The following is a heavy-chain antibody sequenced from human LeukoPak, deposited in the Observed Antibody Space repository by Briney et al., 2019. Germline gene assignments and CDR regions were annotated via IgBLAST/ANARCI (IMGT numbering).Heavy chain of an antibody. CDR1: GDSVSSNSAA. CDR2: TYYRSKWYN. V-gene: IGHV6-1*01. D-gene: IGHD2-2*01. CDR3: ARDPAGCSSTSCYYYGMDV. J-gene: IGHJ6*02. Sequence: KASQTLSLTCAISGDSVSSNSAAWNWIRQSPSRGLEWLGRTYYRSKWYNDYAVSVKSRITINPDTSKNQFSLQLNSVTPEDTAVYYCARDPAGCSSTSCYYYGMDVWGQGTTVTVSS.